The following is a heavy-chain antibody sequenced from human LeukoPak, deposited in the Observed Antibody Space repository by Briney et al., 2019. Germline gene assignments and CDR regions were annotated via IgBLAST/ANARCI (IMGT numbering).Heavy chain of an antibody. CDR3: ARDGLNTMVRGKIHYYYMDV. J-gene: IGHJ6*03. CDR1: GYSISSGYY. V-gene: IGHV4-38-2*02. D-gene: IGHD3-10*01. Sequence: PSETLSLTCTVSGYSISSGYYWGWIRQPPGKGLKWIGSISHSRSTYYNPSLKSRVTISVDTSKNQFSLKLSSVTAADTAVYYCARDGLNTMVRGKIHYYYMDVWGKGTTVTISS. CDR2: ISHSRST.